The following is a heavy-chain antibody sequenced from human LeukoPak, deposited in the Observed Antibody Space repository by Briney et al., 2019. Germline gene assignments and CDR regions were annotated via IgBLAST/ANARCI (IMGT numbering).Heavy chain of an antibody. CDR1: GFTFSTYA. CDR3: AKDWAVLVPAAWVGLDY. D-gene: IGHD2-2*01. CDR2: ISGGGGST. V-gene: IGHV3-23*01. Sequence: GGSLRLSCAASGFTFSTYAMSWVRQAPGKGLEWVSGISGGGGSTDSADSVKGRFALSRDNSKNTLYLQMNSLRAEDTAVYYCAKDWAVLVPAAWVGLDYWGQGTLVTVSS. J-gene: IGHJ4*02.